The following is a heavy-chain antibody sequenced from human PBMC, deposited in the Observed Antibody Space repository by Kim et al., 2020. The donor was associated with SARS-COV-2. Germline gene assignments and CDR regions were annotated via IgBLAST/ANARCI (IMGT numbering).Heavy chain of an antibody. D-gene: IGHD6-19*01. V-gene: IGHV1-2*04. Sequence: ASVKVSCKASGYTFTGYYMHWVRQAPGQGLEWMGWINPNSGGTNYAQKFQGWVTMTRDTSISPAYMELSRLRSDDTAVYYCARGEWLVPRGMDVWGQGTTVTVSS. CDR1: GYTFTGYY. CDR2: INPNSGGT. J-gene: IGHJ6*02. CDR3: ARGEWLVPRGMDV.